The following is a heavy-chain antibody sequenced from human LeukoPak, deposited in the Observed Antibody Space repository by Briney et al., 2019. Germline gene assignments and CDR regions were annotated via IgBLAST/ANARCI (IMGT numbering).Heavy chain of an antibody. CDR2: IYTSGST. V-gene: IGHV4-4*07. CDR3: ARLKVADSESFDL. J-gene: IGHJ3*01. CDR1: GGSISSYY. Sequence: SETLSLTCTVSGGSISSYYWSWIRQPAGTGLEWIGRIYTSGSTNYNPSLKSRVTMSVDTSKNQFSLRLASATAADTAIYYCARLKVADSESFDLWGHGTLVAVSS.